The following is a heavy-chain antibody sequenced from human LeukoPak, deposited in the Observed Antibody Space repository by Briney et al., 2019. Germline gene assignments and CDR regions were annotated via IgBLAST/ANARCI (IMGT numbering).Heavy chain of an antibody. J-gene: IGHJ4*02. V-gene: IGHV7-4-1*02. CDR1: GYTFKSYA. Sequence: ASVKVSCKASGYTFKSYAMNWVRQAPGQGLECLGWINTNTGNPTYAQGFTGRFVFSLDTSVSTAYLQISSLKAEDTAVYYCARSPEEQLVHVHDYWGQGTLVTVSS. D-gene: IGHD6-6*01. CDR2: INTNTGNP. CDR3: ARSPEEQLVHVHDY.